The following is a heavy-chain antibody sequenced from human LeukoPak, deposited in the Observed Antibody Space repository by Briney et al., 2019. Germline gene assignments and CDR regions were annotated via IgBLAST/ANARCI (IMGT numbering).Heavy chain of an antibody. CDR1: GGSISSRNW. J-gene: IGHJ5*02. V-gene: IGHV4-39*01. CDR3: ARANCGGGCYSPTVALNWFDP. D-gene: IGHD2-21*02. CDR2: IYYSGST. Sequence: SETLSLTCAVSGGSISSRNWWTWVRQPPGKGLEWIGSIYYSGSTYYNPSLKSRVTISVDTSKNQFSLKLSSVTAADTAVYYCARANCGGGCYSPTVALNWFDPWGQGTLVTVSS.